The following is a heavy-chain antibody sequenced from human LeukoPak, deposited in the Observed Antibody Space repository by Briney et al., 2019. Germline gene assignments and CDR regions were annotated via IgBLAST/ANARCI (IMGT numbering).Heavy chain of an antibody. D-gene: IGHD4/OR15-4a*01. CDR2: VSHSGGA. CDR3: ATGAPRGMDV. J-gene: IGHJ6*02. V-gene: IGHV4-59*08. Sequence: SETLSLTCSVSGGSISSYYCGWIRQPPGKGLEWIAYVSHSGGATYNPSLKSRVTISLDTSKNQFSLKLRSVTAADTAVYYCATGAPRGMDVWGQGTTVTASS. CDR1: GGSISSYY.